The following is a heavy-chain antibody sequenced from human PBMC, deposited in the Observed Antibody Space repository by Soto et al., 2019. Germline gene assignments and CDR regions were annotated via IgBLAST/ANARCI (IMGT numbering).Heavy chain of an antibody. Sequence: DSVKVSCKASGYTFTGYYMHWVRQAPGQGLEWMGWINPNSGGTNYAQKFQGWVTMTRDTSISTAYMELSRLRSDDTAVYYCERDREGICFWEFEIAGIYFGTDVWRYGTPVTV. CDR2: INPNSGGT. D-gene: IGHD3-10*01. CDR3: ERDREGICFWEFEIAGIYFGTDV. CDR1: GYTFTGYY. V-gene: IGHV1-2*04. J-gene: IGHJ6*02.